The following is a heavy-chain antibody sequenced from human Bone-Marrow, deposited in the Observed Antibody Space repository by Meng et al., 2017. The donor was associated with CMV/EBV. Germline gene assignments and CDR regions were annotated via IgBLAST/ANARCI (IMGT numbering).Heavy chain of an antibody. Sequence: SETLSLTCAVYSGSFSGYYWSWIRHSPGKGLEWIGEINHSGSTNYNPSLRSRVTISVDTSKNQFSLKLTSVTTADTAVYYCARGRGYCSETSCYWADYWGQGSLVTVSS. CDR3: ARGRGYCSETSCYWADY. CDR2: INHSGST. CDR1: SGSFSGYY. D-gene: IGHD2-2*01. J-gene: IGHJ4*02. V-gene: IGHV4-34*01.